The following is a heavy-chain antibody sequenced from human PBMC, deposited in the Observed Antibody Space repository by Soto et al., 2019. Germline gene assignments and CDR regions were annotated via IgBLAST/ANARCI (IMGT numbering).Heavy chain of an antibody. V-gene: IGHV4-61*01. CDR1: GGSVSSDYYF. CDR2: ISNTGST. D-gene: IGHD4-17*01. Sequence: SETLYLTCTVSGGSVSSDYYFWTWNRQSPERGLEWIGYISNTGSTNYNPSLKSRVTLSLVTSKNQFSLKLASVTAADTALYFCASVGHFGDYVSIWGQGTMVTV. J-gene: IGHJ3*02. CDR3: ASVGHFGDYVSI.